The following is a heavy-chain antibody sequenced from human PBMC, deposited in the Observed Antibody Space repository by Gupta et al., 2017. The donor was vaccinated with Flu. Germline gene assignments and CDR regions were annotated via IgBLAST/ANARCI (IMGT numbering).Heavy chain of an antibody. Sequence: VESGGGSVQPGGSMRPSWDASGFRVSGHRLHWVRQSQRKGLEWVSASFRDGAATYATSVAGRFTTSRDGVRGTMSLEMRSLSVEDSGVYFCAKEGKCGGVACDYFDFWGQGATVIVSA. D-gene: IGHD2-21*01. CDR1: GFRVSGHR. CDR3: AKEGKCGGVACDYFDF. V-gene: IGHV3-74*03. CDR2: SFRDGAA. J-gene: IGHJ4*02.